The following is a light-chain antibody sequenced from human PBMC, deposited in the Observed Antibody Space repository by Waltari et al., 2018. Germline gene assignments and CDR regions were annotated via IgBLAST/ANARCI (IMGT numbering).Light chain of an antibody. CDR1: QSIDVY. CDR3: QQRRHWYT. V-gene: IGKV3-11*01. Sequence: EIVLTQSPATLSLSPGERATRSCRASQSIDVYLAWYQHKPGQPPRLLIYEASNRATCVPARCSGSVSGTDFTLTISSLEPEDFAVYYCQQRRHWYTFGPGTKLEI. J-gene: IGKJ2*01. CDR2: EAS.